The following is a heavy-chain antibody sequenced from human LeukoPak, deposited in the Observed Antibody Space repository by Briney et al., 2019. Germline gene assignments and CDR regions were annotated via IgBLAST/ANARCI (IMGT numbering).Heavy chain of an antibody. D-gene: IGHD6-13*01. V-gene: IGHV4-34*01. CDR1: GGSFSGYY. CDR3: ARAGGIASAGTQNWFDP. Sequence: PETLSLTCAVYGGSFSGYYWSWIRQPPGKVVEGIGEFNLSGSTNDNPSLKSRVTISVDTSKTQCSLKLSSVTAADTAVYYCARAGGIASAGTQNWFDPWGQGTLVTVSS. CDR2: FNLSGST. J-gene: IGHJ5*02.